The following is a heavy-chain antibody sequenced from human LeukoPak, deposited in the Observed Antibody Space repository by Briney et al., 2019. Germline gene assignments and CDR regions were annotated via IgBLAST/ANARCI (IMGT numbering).Heavy chain of an antibody. CDR1: GFTFSTYA. CDR2: ISGGGGNT. V-gene: IGHV3-23*01. Sequence: GSLRLSCAASGFTFSTYAMTWVRQAPGKGLEWVSLISGGGGNTYYADSVKGRFTISRDNSKNTVSLQMNSLRAEDTAVYYCAKDVRVGGGGMDVWGQGTPVTVSS. CDR3: AKDVRVGGGGMDV. D-gene: IGHD1-26*01. J-gene: IGHJ6*02.